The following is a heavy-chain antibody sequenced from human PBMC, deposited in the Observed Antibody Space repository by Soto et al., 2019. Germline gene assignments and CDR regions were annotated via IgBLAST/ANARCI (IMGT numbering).Heavy chain of an antibody. CDR3: ARGTLLRLGPNEYYFDY. J-gene: IGHJ4*02. CDR2: IYYSGST. CDR1: GGSISSYY. Sequence: QVQLQESGPGLVKPSETLSLTCTVSGGSISSYYWSWIRQPPGKGLEWIGYIYYSGSTNYNPSLKRRVTISVDTSKNQFSLKLSSVTAADTAVYYCARGTLLRLGPNEYYFDYWGQGTLVTVSS. V-gene: IGHV4-59*01. D-gene: IGHD3-16*01.